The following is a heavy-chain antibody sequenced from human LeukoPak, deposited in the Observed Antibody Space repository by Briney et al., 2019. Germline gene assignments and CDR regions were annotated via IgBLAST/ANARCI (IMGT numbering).Heavy chain of an antibody. J-gene: IGHJ4*02. V-gene: IGHV3-7*01. CDR2: IKQDGSEK. Sequence: PGGSLRLSCAASGFTFSSYWMSWVRQAPGKGLEWVANIKQDGSEKYYVDSVKGRFTISRDSAKNSLYLQMNSLRAEDTAVYYCARDSNSGYYHFDYWGQGTLVTVSS. D-gene: IGHD3-22*01. CDR1: GFTFSSYW. CDR3: ARDSNSGYYHFDY.